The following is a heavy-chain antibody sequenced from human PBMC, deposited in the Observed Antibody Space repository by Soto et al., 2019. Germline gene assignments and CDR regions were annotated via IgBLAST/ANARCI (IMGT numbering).Heavy chain of an antibody. Sequence: EVQLVQSGGGLVQPGGSLRLSCGASGFDFNNYWMHWVRQDPGKGLVWVSRINGDGSDIKYADSVKGRFTISRDNAKNPVYLQMNSLRVEDTAVYYCARYQTTGGWFDAWGQGTLVTVSS. CDR3: ARYQTTGGWFDA. J-gene: IGHJ5*02. D-gene: IGHD2-8*02. CDR1: GFDFNNYW. CDR2: INGDGSDI. V-gene: IGHV3-74*03.